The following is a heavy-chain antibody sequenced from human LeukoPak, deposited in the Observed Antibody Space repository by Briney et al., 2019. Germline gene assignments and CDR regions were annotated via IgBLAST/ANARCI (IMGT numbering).Heavy chain of an antibody. V-gene: IGHV1-69*05. CDR2: IIPIFGTA. D-gene: IGHD5-18*01. J-gene: IGHJ4*02. CDR1: GGTFSSYA. Sequence: ASVKVSCKASGGTFSSYAISWVRQPPGQGLEWMGGIIPIFGTANYAQKFQGRVTITTDESTSTAYVELSSLRSEDTAVYYCASAIGPGYSYGFRPHYIDYWGQGTLVTVSS. CDR3: ASAIGPGYSYGFRPHYIDY.